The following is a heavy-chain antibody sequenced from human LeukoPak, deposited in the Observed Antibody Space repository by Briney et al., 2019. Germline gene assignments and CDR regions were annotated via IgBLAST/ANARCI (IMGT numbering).Heavy chain of an antibody. V-gene: IGHV3-48*03. D-gene: IGHD3-10*01. J-gene: IGHJ3*02. CDR1: GFTVSRYE. Sequence: PGGSRRRSWAGAGFTVSRYEMNWVRQAAAKGLEGGSYISSSGSTIYYAGSVKGRFTISRDNAKNSLYLQMNSLRAEDTAVYYCARDRAWFGELLDAFDIWGQGTMVTVSS. CDR3: ARDRAWFGELLDAFDI. CDR2: ISSSGSTI.